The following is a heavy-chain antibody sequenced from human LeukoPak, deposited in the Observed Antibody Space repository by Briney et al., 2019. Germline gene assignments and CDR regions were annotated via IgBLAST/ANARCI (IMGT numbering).Heavy chain of an antibody. Sequence: PGGSLRLSCAASGFTFSSYAMHWVRQAPGKGLEWVAVISYDGSNKYYADSVKGRFTISRDNSKNTLYLQMNSLRAEDTAVYYCARELIRTSGYYYYYMDVWGKGTTVTVSS. V-gene: IGHV3-30-3*01. CDR1: GFTFSSYA. J-gene: IGHJ6*03. CDR3: ARELIRTSGYYYYYMDV. CDR2: ISYDGSNK. D-gene: IGHD3-16*01.